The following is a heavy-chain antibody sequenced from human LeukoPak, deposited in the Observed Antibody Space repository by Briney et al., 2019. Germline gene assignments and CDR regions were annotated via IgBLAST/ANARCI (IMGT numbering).Heavy chain of an antibody. V-gene: IGHV3-23*01. Sequence: GGSLRLSCAAPGFTFSSYAMSWVRQAPGKGLEWVSAISGSGGSTYYADSVKGRFTVSRDNAKNSLYLQMNSLRAEDTAVYYCAELGITMIGGVWGKGTTVTISS. CDR3: AELGITMIGGV. J-gene: IGHJ6*04. D-gene: IGHD3-10*02. CDR1: GFTFSSYA. CDR2: ISGSGGST.